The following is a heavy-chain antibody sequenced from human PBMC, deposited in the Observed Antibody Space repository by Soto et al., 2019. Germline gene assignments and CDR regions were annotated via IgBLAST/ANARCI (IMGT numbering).Heavy chain of an antibody. D-gene: IGHD1-26*01. V-gene: IGHV3-23*01. CDR2: ISGSGLNK. CDR1: GFTFENFG. Sequence: HPGGSLRLSCAASGFTFENFGMSWVRQAPGKGLEWISSISGSGLNKYYADSVKGRFTISRDNSKNTVYLELSNLRAEDTAVYHCAKNQGVELVPLATVDWFDPWGQGPVVTVSS. J-gene: IGHJ5*02. CDR3: AKNQGVELVPLATVDWFDP.